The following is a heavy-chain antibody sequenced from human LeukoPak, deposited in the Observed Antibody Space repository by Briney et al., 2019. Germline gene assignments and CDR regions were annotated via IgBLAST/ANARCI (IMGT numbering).Heavy chain of an antibody. D-gene: IGHD6-13*01. J-gene: IGHJ4*02. CDR1: GGSFSGYY. Sequence: TXSLTCAVSGGSFSGYYWTWIRQPXGKGLEWIGEISPGRSANYNPSLKSRLTISVDTSKNQFSLKMSSVTAADTAVYYCARGMSSSXLTXFDYWGQGTLVTVSS. CDR3: ARGMSSSXLTXFDY. V-gene: IGHV4-34*01. CDR2: ISPGRSA.